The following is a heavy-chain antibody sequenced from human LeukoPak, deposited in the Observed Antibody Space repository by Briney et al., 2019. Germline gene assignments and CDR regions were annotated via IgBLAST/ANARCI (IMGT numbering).Heavy chain of an antibody. Sequence: SETLSFTCTVSGGSISSSSYYWGWIRQPPGKGLEWIGSIYYSGSTYYNPSLNSRVTISVDTSKNKFSLKLSSVTAADTAVYYCARHRYYYRSGSYYGAPYYMDVWGKGTTVTISS. CDR1: GGSISSSSYY. CDR2: IYYSGST. D-gene: IGHD3-10*01. CDR3: ARHRYYYRSGSYYGAPYYMDV. V-gene: IGHV4-39*01. J-gene: IGHJ6*03.